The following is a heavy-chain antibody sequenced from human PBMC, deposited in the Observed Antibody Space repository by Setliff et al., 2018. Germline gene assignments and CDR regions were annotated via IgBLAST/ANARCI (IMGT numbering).Heavy chain of an antibody. CDR3: ARANKKLDYYYYYYMDV. CDR1: GGSISSGSYY. J-gene: IGHJ6*03. Sequence: SETLSLTCTVSGGSISSGSYYWSWIRHPAGKGLEWIGRVYTNGGSDYNPLLKSRVSISLDTSKNQFSLKLISVTAADTAVYYCARANKKLDYYYYYYMDVWGKGTTVTSP. D-gene: IGHD1-1*01. V-gene: IGHV4-61*02. CDR2: VYTNGGS.